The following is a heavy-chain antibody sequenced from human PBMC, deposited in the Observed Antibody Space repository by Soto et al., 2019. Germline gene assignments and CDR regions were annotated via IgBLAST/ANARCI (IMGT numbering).Heavy chain of an antibody. CDR1: GFSVTSNY. D-gene: IGHD3-9*01. CDR2: IYAGGNT. V-gene: IGHV3-53*01. CDR3: ARVTTFYDILTSSYALNYFAY. Sequence: VQLVESGGTLVQPGGSLRLSSTASGFSVTSNYMTWVREAPGKGLECVSVIYAGGNTYYADSVKGRFTISSDNSKNTLFLQMNNLRAEDTAVYYCARVTTFYDILTSSYALNYFAYWGQGTRVTVSS. J-gene: IGHJ4*02.